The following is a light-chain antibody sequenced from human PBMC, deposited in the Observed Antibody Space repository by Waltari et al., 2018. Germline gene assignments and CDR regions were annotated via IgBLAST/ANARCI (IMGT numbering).Light chain of an antibody. CDR3: SSYAGSSKGV. V-gene: IGLV2-23*02. J-gene: IGLJ2*01. CDR2: AVS. Sequence: QSALTQPASVSGSPGQSITIYCTGTRSDVGKYKRVSWYQQHPGKAPKLMIYAVSKRPSWVSDRFSGSKSGDMASLTISGLQPEDEAEYFCSSYAGSSKGVFGGGTKVTVL. CDR1: RSDVGKYKR.